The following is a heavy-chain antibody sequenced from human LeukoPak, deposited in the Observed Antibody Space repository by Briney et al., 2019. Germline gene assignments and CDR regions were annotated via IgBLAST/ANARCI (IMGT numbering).Heavy chain of an antibody. Sequence: GGSLRLSCAASGFTFSSYEMNRVRQAPGKGLEWVSYISSSGSTIYYADSVKGRFTISRDNAKNSLYLQMNSLRAEDTAVYYCARGGDDSSGDLFDYWGQGTLVTASS. CDR2: ISSSGSTI. CDR1: GFTFSSYE. V-gene: IGHV3-48*03. D-gene: IGHD3-22*01. J-gene: IGHJ4*02. CDR3: ARGGDDSSGDLFDY.